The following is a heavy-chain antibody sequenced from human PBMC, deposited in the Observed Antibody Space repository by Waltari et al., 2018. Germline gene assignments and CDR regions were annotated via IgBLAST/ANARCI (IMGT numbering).Heavy chain of an antibody. CDR2: VSYSGTT. D-gene: IGHD5-12*01. CDR3: ATYIGASVGTAAFDV. J-gene: IGHJ3*01. V-gene: IGHV4-39*01. CDR1: GVSINSTSHY. Sequence: QLQLQESGPRLVRPSETLSRICRVSGVSINSTSHYWAWIRQSPGQGLEWIGTVSYSGTTYISPSLKSRVSVSRDTSKNQVSLILGSVTAADMAVYYCATYIGASVGTAAFDVWGQGTMVTVSS.